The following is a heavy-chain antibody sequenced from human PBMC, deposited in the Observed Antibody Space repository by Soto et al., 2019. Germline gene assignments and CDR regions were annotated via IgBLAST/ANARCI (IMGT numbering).Heavy chain of an antibody. CDR1: GYTFSDYF. J-gene: IGHJ3*01. CDR2: VDPEDGDT. D-gene: IGHD4-17*01. CDR3: AFATGGYYGGFDF. Sequence: ASVKVSCKASGYTFSDYFLHWIRQAPGRGLEWVGHVDPEDGDTINAEKLQGRVALLADKSIDTAYMELTSLTYEDTAVYYCAFATGGYYGGFDFWGQGTVVTVSS. V-gene: IGHV1-69-2*01.